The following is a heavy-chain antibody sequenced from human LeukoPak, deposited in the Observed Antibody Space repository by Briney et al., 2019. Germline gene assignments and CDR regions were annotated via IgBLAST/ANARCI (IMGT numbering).Heavy chain of an antibody. CDR2: IYTSGST. CDR1: GASISSGSYY. Sequence: SQTLSLTCSVSGASISSGSYYWSWIRQPAGKGLEWIGRIYTSGSTNYNPSLKSRVTISVDASKNQFSLKLSSVTAADTAVYYCARQYSTYYFDYWGQGTLVTVSS. D-gene: IGHD2-15*01. J-gene: IGHJ4*02. V-gene: IGHV4-61*02. CDR3: ARQYSTYYFDY.